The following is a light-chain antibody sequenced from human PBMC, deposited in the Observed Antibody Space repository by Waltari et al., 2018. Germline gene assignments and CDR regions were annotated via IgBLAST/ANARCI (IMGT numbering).Light chain of an antibody. CDR2: DAS. CDR3: QMYVRLPVT. CDR1: QSVGRA. Sequence: EIVLTQSPGTLALSPGERATLYCRASQSVGRALTWYQQKPGLAPRLLIYDASSRTTGIADNYSGSGSRTDFSLTITRGEPEYFAVYFCQMYVRLPVTCGQGTKVEVK. V-gene: IGKV3-20*01. J-gene: IGKJ1*01.